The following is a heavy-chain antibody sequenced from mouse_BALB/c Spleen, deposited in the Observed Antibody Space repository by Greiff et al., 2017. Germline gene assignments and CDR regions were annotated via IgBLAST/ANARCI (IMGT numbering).Heavy chain of an antibody. V-gene: IGHV3-2*02. CDR2: ISYSGST. CDR1: GYSITSDYA. J-gene: IGHJ3*01. D-gene: IGHD1-1*01. CDR3: ARNYGSRGDWFAY. Sequence: EVKLMESGPGLVKPSQSLSLTCTVTGYSITSDYAWNWIRQFPGNKLEWMGYISYSGSTSYNPSLKSRISITRDTSKNQFFLQLNSVTTEDTATYYCARNYGSRGDWFAYWGQGTLVTVSA.